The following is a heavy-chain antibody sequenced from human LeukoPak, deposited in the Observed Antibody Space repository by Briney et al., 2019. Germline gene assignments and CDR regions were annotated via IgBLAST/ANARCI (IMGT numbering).Heavy chain of an antibody. CDR1: GYTFTSYD. D-gene: IGHD3-3*01. J-gene: IGHJ3*02. CDR3: ARDPPTIFGVVLKRDDI. V-gene: IGHV1-8*01. CDR2: MNPNSGNT. Sequence: ASVKVSCKASGYTFTSYDINWVRQATGQGLEWMGWMNPNSGNTGYAQKFQGRVTMTRNTSISTAYMELSSLRSEDTAVYYCARDPPTIFGVVLKRDDIWGQGTMVTVSS.